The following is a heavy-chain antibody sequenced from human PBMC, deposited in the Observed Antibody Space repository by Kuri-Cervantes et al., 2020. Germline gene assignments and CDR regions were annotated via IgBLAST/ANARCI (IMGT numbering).Heavy chain of an antibody. CDR1: GGSFSGYY. Sequence: SETLSLTCAVYGGSFSGYYWSWIRQPPGKGLEWIGEINHSGSTNYNPSLKSRVTISVDTSKNQFSLKLSSVTAADTAVYYCARECGYSIAVAGGRYYYYYYGMDVWGQGTTVTVSS. D-gene: IGHD6-19*01. V-gene: IGHV4-34*01. CDR2: INHSGST. CDR3: ARECGYSIAVAGGRYYYYYYGMDV. J-gene: IGHJ6*02.